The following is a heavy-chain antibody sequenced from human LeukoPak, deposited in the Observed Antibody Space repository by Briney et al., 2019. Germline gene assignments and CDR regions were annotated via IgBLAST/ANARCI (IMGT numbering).Heavy chain of an antibody. CDR3: ARDSEFGELLYLFDY. V-gene: IGHV1-2*02. J-gene: IGHJ4*02. Sequence: ASVKVSCKASGYTFTGYYMHWVRQAPGQGLEWMGWINPNSGGTNYAQKFQGRVTMTRDTSISTAYMELSRLRSDDTAVYYCARDSEFGELLYLFDYWGQGTLVAVSS. CDR2: INPNSGGT. D-gene: IGHD3-10*01. CDR1: GYTFTGYY.